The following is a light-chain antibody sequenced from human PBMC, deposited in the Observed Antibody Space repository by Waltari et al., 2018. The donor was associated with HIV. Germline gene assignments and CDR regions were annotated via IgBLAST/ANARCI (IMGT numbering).Light chain of an antibody. CDR2: EAS. Sequence: DIQMTQSPSTLSASVGDTVTITCRASQSIRIWVAWFQQKPGKAPKLLIYEASSLQRGVPSRFSGSTSGTEFTLTISSLQPDDFATYYCQQYNSHPWTFGQGTKVEI. CDR1: QSIRIW. V-gene: IGKV1-5*03. J-gene: IGKJ1*01. CDR3: QQYNSHPWT.